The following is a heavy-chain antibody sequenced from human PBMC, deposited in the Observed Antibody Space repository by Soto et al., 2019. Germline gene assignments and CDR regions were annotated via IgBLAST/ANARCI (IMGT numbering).Heavy chain of an antibody. CDR2: IIPILGIA. CDR1: GGTFSSYT. Sequence: QVQLVQSGAEVKKPGSSVKVSCKASGGTFSSYTISWVRQAPGQGLEWMGRIIPILGIANYAQKFQGRVTITADKSTSTAYMELSSLRSEDTAVYYCASRGYGGSSRSDAFDIWGQGTMVPVSS. D-gene: IGHD2-15*01. J-gene: IGHJ3*02. CDR3: ASRGYGGSSRSDAFDI. V-gene: IGHV1-69*02.